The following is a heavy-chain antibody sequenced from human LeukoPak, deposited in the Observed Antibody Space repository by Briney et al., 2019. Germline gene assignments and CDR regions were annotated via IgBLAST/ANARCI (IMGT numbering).Heavy chain of an antibody. Sequence: PGGSLRLSCAASGFTSSDHYMDWVRQAPGKGLEWVGRSRNKANSYTTEYAASVKGRFTISRDESESSLYLQMTSLKTEDTAVYYCARGRGNFPDFWGQGTLVTVSS. CDR3: ARGRGNFPDF. CDR2: SRNKANSYTT. D-gene: IGHD1-7*01. CDR1: GFTSSDHY. J-gene: IGHJ4*02. V-gene: IGHV3-72*01.